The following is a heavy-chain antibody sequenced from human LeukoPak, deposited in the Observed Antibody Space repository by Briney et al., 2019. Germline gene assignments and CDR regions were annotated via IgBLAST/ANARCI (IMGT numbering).Heavy chain of an antibody. CDR3: ARHFLSPDYYYP. V-gene: IGHV4-39*01. CDR1: GDSISRRLYY. Sequence: SETLSLTCGVSGDSISRRLYYWAWIRQPPGKGLEWIASIYYSGSTYYNPSLKSRVTISIDTAKNQFSLRLNSVAAADTAVYYCARHFLSPDYYYPWGQGTQVTASS. CDR2: IYYSGST. D-gene: IGHD2-21*02. J-gene: IGHJ5*02.